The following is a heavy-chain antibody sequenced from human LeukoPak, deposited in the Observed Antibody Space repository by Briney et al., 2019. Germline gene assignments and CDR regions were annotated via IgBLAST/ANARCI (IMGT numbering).Heavy chain of an antibody. CDR3: ARVTHSYGSGYYPY. CDR2: IYTSGST. D-gene: IGHD3-10*01. CDR1: GGSISSYY. J-gene: IGHJ4*02. V-gene: IGHV4-4*07. Sequence: SETLSLTCTVSGGSISSYYWSWIRQPAGKGLEWIGRIYTSGSTNYNPSLKSRVTMSVDTSKNQFSLKLSSVTAADTAVYYCARVTHSYGSGYYPYWGQGTLVTVSS.